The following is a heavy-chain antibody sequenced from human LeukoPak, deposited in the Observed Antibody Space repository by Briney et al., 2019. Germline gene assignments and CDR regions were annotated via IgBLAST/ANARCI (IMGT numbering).Heavy chain of an antibody. Sequence: KPSETLSLTCTVSAAPITSYYWSWIRQPPGKGLEWIGYIYSSGSTNYHPSLKSRVAISVDTSKNQVSLRLSSVTAADTAVYYCARGGSIVGATPHDAFDIWGQGTVVTVS. D-gene: IGHD1-26*01. J-gene: IGHJ3*02. CDR1: AAPITSYY. V-gene: IGHV4-59*01. CDR2: IYSSGST. CDR3: ARGGSIVGATPHDAFDI.